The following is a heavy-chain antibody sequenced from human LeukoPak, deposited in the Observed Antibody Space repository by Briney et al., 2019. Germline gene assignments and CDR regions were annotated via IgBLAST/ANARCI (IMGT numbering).Heavy chain of an antibody. Sequence: GGSLRLSCAASGFTFSSYAMNWVRQAPGKGLEWISSISSVSTYIYYADSVKGRFTISRDNAKNSLYLQMNSLRAEDTAVYYCARDPLTVTLTIYYFDFWGQGTLVTVSS. D-gene: IGHD4-17*01. V-gene: IGHV3-21*01. J-gene: IGHJ4*02. CDR2: ISSVSTYI. CDR3: ARDPLTVTLTIYYFDF. CDR1: GFTFSSYA.